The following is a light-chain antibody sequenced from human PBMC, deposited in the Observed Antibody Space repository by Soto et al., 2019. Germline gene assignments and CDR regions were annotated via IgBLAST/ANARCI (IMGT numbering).Light chain of an antibody. CDR3: QQRSNWHSLA. V-gene: IGKV3-11*01. CDR2: DAT. Sequence: EIVLTQSPGTLSLSPGERATLLCRAGQSVSSYLAWYQQRPGQAPRILIYDATNSATGIPARFSGSGSETDFTLTISSLEPEDSAVYYCQQRSNWHSLAFGGGTKVDI. CDR1: QSVSSY. J-gene: IGKJ4*01.